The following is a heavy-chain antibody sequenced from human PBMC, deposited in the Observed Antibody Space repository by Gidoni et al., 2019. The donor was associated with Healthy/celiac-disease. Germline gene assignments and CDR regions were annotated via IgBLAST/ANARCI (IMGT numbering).Heavy chain of an antibody. D-gene: IGHD2-2*01. CDR1: GFTFSSYW. CDR2: IKQDGSEK. CDR3: AREFVVVPAALNWFDP. V-gene: IGHV3-7*01. Sequence: EVQLVESGGGLVQPGGSLRLSCAASGFTFSSYWMSWVRQAPGKGLEWVANIKQDGSEKYYVDSVKGRFTISRDNAKNSLYLQMNSLRAEDTAVYYCAREFVVVPAALNWFDPWGQGTLVTVSS. J-gene: IGHJ5*02.